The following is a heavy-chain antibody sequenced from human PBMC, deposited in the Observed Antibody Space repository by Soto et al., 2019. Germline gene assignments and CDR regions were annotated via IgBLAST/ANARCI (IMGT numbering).Heavy chain of an antibody. CDR1: GGSVSNYY. Sequence: PSETLSLTCTVSGGSVSNYYWIWIRQPPGKGLEWIGYIHYSGSTDYNPSLKSRVTISVDTSKNQFSLKVSSVTAADTAVYYCARAIYDSSGYYTRIFDYWGQGTLVTVSS. CDR2: IHYSGST. V-gene: IGHV4-59*02. J-gene: IGHJ4*02. CDR3: ARAIYDSSGYYTRIFDY. D-gene: IGHD3-22*01.